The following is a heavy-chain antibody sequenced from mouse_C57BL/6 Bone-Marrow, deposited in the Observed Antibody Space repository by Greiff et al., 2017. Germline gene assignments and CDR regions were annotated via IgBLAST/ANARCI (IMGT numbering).Heavy chain of an antibody. J-gene: IGHJ4*01. CDR3: ARWDGYDTVYAMDY. Sequence: QVQLQQSGAELVKPGASVKLSCKASGYTFTSYWMHWVKQRPGQGLEWIGMIHPNSGSTNYNEKFKSKATLTVDKSSSTAYMQLSSLTSEDSAVYYCARWDGYDTVYAMDYWGQGTSVTGSS. CDR2: IHPNSGST. CDR1: GYTFTSYW. D-gene: IGHD2-2*01. V-gene: IGHV1-64*01.